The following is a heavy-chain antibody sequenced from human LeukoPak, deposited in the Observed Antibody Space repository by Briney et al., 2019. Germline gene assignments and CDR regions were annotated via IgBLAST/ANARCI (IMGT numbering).Heavy chain of an antibody. CDR3: ALGGSGRYYLDY. J-gene: IGHJ4*02. Sequence: ASVKVSCKASGYTFTSYDINWVRQATGQGLEWMGWMNPNSGNTGYAQKFQGRVTMTRNTSISTAYMELSSLRSEDTAVYYCALGGSGRYYLDYWGQGTLVTVSS. D-gene: IGHD3-10*01. V-gene: IGHV1-8*01. CDR1: GYTFTSYD. CDR2: MNPNSGNT.